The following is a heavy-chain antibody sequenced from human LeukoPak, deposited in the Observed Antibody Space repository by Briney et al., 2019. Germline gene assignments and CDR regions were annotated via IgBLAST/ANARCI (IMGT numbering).Heavy chain of an antibody. V-gene: IGHV1-69*04. Sequence: ASVKVSCKASGGTFSSYTISWVRQAPGQGLEWRGRIIPILGIANYAQKFQGRVTITADKSTSTAYMELSSLRSEDTAVYYCARERFSRVARSFDYWGQGTLGTVSP. D-gene: IGHD3-3*01. CDR1: GGTFSSYT. J-gene: IGHJ4*02. CDR3: ARERFSRVARSFDY. CDR2: IIPILGIA.